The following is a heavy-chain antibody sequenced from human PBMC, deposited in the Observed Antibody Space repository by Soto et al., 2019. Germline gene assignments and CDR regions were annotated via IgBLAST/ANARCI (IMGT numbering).Heavy chain of an antibody. D-gene: IGHD3-3*01. J-gene: IGHJ5*02. Sequence: EVQLVESGGGLVQPGGSLRLSCAASKFSFSGYWMHWVRQAPGKGLMWVSRVNPDGSTTTYADSVKGRFTISRDNAKNTVFLQMNSLRADDTAVYYCAKVASGCYDCFDPWGQGTLVTVSS. V-gene: IGHV3-74*01. CDR3: AKVASGCYDCFDP. CDR1: KFSFSGYW. CDR2: VNPDGSTT.